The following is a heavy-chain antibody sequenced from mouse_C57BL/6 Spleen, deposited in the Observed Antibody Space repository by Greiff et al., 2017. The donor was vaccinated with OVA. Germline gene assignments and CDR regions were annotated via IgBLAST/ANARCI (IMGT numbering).Heavy chain of an antibody. Sequence: EVKLVESGGGLVQPGGSLSLSCAASGFTFTDYYMSWVRPPPGQALEWLGFIRNKANGYTTEYSASVKGRFTIARDNSQSILYLQMNALRAEDSATYYCARYDSHFDYWGQGTTLTVSS. CDR3: ARYDSHFDY. V-gene: IGHV7-3*01. CDR2: IRNKANGYTT. CDR1: GFTFTDYY. J-gene: IGHJ2*01.